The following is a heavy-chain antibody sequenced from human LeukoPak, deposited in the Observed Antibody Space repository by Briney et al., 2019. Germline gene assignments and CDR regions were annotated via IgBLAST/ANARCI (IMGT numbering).Heavy chain of an antibody. J-gene: IGHJ4*02. CDR3: ARHVVAVGFDY. CDR1: GFTFSSYW. V-gene: IGHV3-7*01. CDR2: IKQDGSEK. Sequence: GGSLRLSCAASGFTFSSYWMSWVRQAPGKGLEWVANIKQDGSEKYYVDSVKGRFTISRDNAKNLLYMQMNSLRAEDTAVYYCARHVVAVGFDYWGQGTLVTVSS. D-gene: IGHD3-22*01.